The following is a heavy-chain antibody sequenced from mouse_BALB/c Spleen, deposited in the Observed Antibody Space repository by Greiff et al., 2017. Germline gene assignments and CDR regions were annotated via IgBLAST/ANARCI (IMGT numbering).Heavy chain of an antibody. V-gene: IGHV14-3*02. D-gene: IGHD1-1*01. CDR3: ASDYYGSRRFAY. J-gene: IGHJ3*01. CDR1: GFNIKDTY. CDR2: IDPANGNT. Sequence: EVQLQQSGAELVKPGASVKLSCTASGFNIKDTYMHWVKQRPEQGLEWIGRIDPANGNTKYDPKFQGKATITADTSSNTAYLQLSSLTSEDTAVYYCASDYYGSRRFAYWGQGTLVTVSA.